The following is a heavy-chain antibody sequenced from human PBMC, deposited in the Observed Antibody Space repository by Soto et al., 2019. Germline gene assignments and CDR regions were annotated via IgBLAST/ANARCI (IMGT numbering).Heavy chain of an antibody. Sequence: QLHLVQSGAVVKKPGASVTVSCSASGYPVTAYYMHWVRQAPGRGLEWMGGINPATGAAKYTQTYPGRVIRTRDTTQRTVFMKPSGLTSGGAALLYCARGGGVGVAGSAAFDMWGQGTLVTVSS. D-gene: IGHD3-3*01. V-gene: IGHV1-2*02. CDR3: ARGGGVGVAGSAAFDM. J-gene: IGHJ3*02. CDR2: INPATGAA. CDR1: GYPVTAYY.